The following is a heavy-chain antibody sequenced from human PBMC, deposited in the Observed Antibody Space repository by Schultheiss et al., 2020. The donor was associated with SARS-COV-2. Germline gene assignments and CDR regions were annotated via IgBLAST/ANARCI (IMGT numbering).Heavy chain of an antibody. CDR2: IYTSGST. CDR3: ARRNDDSSGPAFDY. J-gene: IGHJ4*02. D-gene: IGHD3-22*01. V-gene: IGHV4-59*10. Sequence: SETLSLTCAVYGGSISSYYWSWIRQPAGKGLEWIGRIYTSGSTYYNPSLKSRVTISVDTSKNQFSLKLSSVTAADTAVYYCARRNDDSSGPAFDYWGQGTLVTVSS. CDR1: GGSISSYY.